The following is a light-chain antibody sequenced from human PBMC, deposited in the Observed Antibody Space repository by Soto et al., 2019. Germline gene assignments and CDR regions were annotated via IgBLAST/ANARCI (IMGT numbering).Light chain of an antibody. Sequence: QSVLTQSPSASASLGASVKLTCTLSSGHSSYAIAWHQQQPEKGPRYLMRVHSDGSHSKGDGIPDRFSGSSSGAERYLTISSLQSEDEADYYCQTWGTGIQVFGGGTKLTVL. CDR3: QTWGTGIQV. J-gene: IGLJ2*01. CDR1: SGHSSYA. CDR2: VHSDGSH. V-gene: IGLV4-69*01.